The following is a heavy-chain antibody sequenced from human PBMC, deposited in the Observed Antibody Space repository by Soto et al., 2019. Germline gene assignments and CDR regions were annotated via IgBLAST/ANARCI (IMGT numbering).Heavy chain of an antibody. CDR2: INHSGST. D-gene: IGHD6-6*01. CDR1: GGSFSGYY. Sequence: SETLSLTCAVYGGSFSGYYWSWIRQPPGKGLEWIGEINHSGSTNYNPSLKSRVTISVDTSKNQFSLKLSSVTAADTAVYYCARGLSLGRSSSSYRYNWFDPWGQGTLVTVSS. V-gene: IGHV4-34*01. CDR3: ARGLSLGRSSSSYRYNWFDP. J-gene: IGHJ5*02.